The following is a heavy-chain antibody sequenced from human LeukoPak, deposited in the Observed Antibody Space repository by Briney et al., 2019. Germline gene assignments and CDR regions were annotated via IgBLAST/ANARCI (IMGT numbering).Heavy chain of an antibody. CDR2: INPNSGGT. V-gene: IGHV1-2*02. Sequence: ASVKVSCKASGYTFTGYYMHWVRQAPGQGLEWMGWINPNSGGTNYAQKFQGRVTMTRDTSISTAYMELSRLRSDDTAVYYFARDIRSRYGSGKEADYWGQGTLVTVSS. CDR1: GYTFTGYY. D-gene: IGHD3-10*01. CDR3: ARDIRSRYGSGKEADY. J-gene: IGHJ4*02.